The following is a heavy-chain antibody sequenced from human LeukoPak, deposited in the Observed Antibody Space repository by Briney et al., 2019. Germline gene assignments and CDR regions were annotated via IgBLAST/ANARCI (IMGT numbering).Heavy chain of an antibody. V-gene: IGHV4-34*01. CDR2: INHSGST. Sequence: SETLSLTCAVYGGSFSGYYWSWIRQPPGKGLEWIGEINHSGSTNYNPSLKSRVTISVDTSKNQFSLKLSSVTAADTAVYYCARGVNWNPRRCAKYYYYMDVWGKGTTVTVSS. CDR3: ARGVNWNPRRCAKYYYYMDV. J-gene: IGHJ6*03. D-gene: IGHD1-20*01. CDR1: GGSFSGYY.